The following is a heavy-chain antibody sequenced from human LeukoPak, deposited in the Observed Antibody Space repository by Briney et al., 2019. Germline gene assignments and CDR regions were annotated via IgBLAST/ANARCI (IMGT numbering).Heavy chain of an antibody. V-gene: IGHV1-46*01. CDR3: ATYGGYTNGGARIDY. D-gene: IGHD5-12*01. CDR1: GYTFTSYY. J-gene: IGHJ4*02. Sequence: GASVKVSCKASGYTFTSYYMHWVRQAPGQGLEWMGIINPSGGSTSYAQKFQGRVTMTRDTSTSTVYMEPSSLRSEGTAVYYCATYGGYTNGGARIDYWGQGTLVTVSS. CDR2: INPSGGST.